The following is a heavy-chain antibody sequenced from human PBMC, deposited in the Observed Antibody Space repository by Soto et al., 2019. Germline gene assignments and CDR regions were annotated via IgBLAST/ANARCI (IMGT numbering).Heavy chain of an antibody. CDR3: ARTYYYDSSGLDPNEYFQH. J-gene: IGHJ1*01. CDR1: GGTFSSYA. CDR2: IISIFGTA. Sequence: GASVKVSCKASGGTFSSYAISWVRQAPGQGLEWMGGIISIFGTANYAQKFQGRVTITADESTSTAYMELSSLRSEDTAVYYCARTYYYDSSGLDPNEYFQHWGQGTLVTVSS. V-gene: IGHV1-69*13. D-gene: IGHD3-22*01.